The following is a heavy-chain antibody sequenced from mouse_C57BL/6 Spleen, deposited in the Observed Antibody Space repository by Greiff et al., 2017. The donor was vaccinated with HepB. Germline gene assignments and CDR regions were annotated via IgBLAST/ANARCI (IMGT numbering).Heavy chain of an antibody. V-gene: IGHV1-78*01. Sequence: QVQLKESDAELVKPGASVKISCKVSGYTFTDHTIHWMKQRPEQGLEWIGYIYPRDGSTKYNEKFKGKATLTADKSSSTAYMQLNSLTSEDSAVYFCARDYYYGSSYDAWFAYWGQGTLVTVSA. J-gene: IGHJ3*01. CDR1: GYTFTDHT. D-gene: IGHD1-1*01. CDR2: IYPRDGST. CDR3: ARDYYYGSSYDAWFAY.